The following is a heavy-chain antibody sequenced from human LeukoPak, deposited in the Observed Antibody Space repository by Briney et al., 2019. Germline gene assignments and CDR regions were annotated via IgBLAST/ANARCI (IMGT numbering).Heavy chain of an antibody. D-gene: IGHD3-3*01. V-gene: IGHV1-8*01. CDR2: MNPKSGNT. Sequence: GSVKVSCKAFGYTFTSYDFNWVRQATGQGLEWMGWMNPKSGNTGYAQKFQGRVTMTRDTSISTAYMELSRLRSDDTAVYYCAGEWLLSPYDAFDIWGQGTMVAASS. J-gene: IGHJ3*02. CDR1: GYTFTSYD. CDR3: AGEWLLSPYDAFDI.